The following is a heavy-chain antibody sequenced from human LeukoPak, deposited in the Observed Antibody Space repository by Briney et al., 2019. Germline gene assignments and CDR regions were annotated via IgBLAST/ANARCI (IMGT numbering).Heavy chain of an antibody. CDR3: ARDLVAAAGNNWFDP. J-gene: IGHJ5*02. D-gene: IGHD6-13*01. Sequence: GGSLRLSCAASGFTFRRFGMHWVRQAPGKGLEWVAATSYGGQHKYYAESVRGRFTISRDNSNDTLYLQMNSLRPEDTALYYCARDLVAAAGNNWFDPWGQGTLVTVSS. CDR1: GFTFRRFG. V-gene: IGHV3-30*06. CDR2: TSYGGQHK.